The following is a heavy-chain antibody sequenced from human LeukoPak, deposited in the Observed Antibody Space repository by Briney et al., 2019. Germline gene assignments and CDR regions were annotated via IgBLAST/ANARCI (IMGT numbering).Heavy chain of an antibody. Sequence: SETLSLTCAVYGGSFSGYYWSWIRQPPGKGLEWIGEINHSGSTNYNPPLKSRVTISVDTSKNQFSLKLSSVTAADTAVYYCASRAPIYDSSGYFLQYAFDIWGQGTMVTVSS. CDR2: INHSGST. D-gene: IGHD3-22*01. V-gene: IGHV4-34*01. CDR1: GGSFSGYY. CDR3: ASRAPIYDSSGYFLQYAFDI. J-gene: IGHJ3*02.